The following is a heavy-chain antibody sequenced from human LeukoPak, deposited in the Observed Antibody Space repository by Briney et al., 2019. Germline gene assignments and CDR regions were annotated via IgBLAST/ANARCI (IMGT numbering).Heavy chain of an antibody. Sequence: ASVKVSCKASGYTFTSYGISWVRQAPGQGLEWMGWISAYNGNTNYAQKLQGRVTMTTDTSTSTAYMELRSLRSDDTAVYYCARGDSSSWYDLTYYYMDVWGKGTTVTVSS. D-gene: IGHD6-13*01. V-gene: IGHV1-18*01. J-gene: IGHJ6*03. CDR3: ARGDSSSWYDLTYYYMDV. CDR2: ISAYNGNT. CDR1: GYTFTSYG.